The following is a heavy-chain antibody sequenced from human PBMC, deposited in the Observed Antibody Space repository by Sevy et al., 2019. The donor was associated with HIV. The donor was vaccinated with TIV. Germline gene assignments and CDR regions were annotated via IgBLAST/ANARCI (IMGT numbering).Heavy chain of an antibody. CDR1: GFTFSSYE. CDR2: ISYDGSNK. Sequence: GESLKISCAASGFTFSSYEMNWVRQAPGKGLEWVAVISYDGSNKYYADSVKGRLTISRDNSKNTLYVQMNSLRAEDTAVFYCGRDREMGNYYDSSGSIDYWGQGTLVTVSS. CDR3: GRDREMGNYYDSSGSIDY. D-gene: IGHD3-22*01. V-gene: IGHV3-30*04. J-gene: IGHJ4*02.